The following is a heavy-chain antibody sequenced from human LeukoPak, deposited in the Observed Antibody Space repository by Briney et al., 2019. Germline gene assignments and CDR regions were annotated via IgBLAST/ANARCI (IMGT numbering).Heavy chain of an antibody. CDR3: ARDSPPSIAVALSGFDL. J-gene: IGHJ2*01. D-gene: IGHD6-19*01. CDR1: GGTFSSYA. CDR2: IIPIFGTA. Sequence: GASVKVSCKASGGTFSSYAISWVRQAPGQGLEWMGGIIPIFGTASYAQKFQGRVTITADESTSTAYMELSSLRSEDTAVYYCARDSPPSIAVALSGFDLWGRGTLVTVSS. V-gene: IGHV1-69*13.